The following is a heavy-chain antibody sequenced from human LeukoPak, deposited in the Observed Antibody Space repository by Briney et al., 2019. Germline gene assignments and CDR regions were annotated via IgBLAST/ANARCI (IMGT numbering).Heavy chain of an antibody. D-gene: IGHD3-3*01. CDR2: IYYSGST. V-gene: IGHV4-39*07. CDR1: GGSISSSSYY. Sequence: KASETLSLTCTVSGGSISSSSYYWGWIRQPPGKGLEWIGSIYYSGSTYYNPSLKSRVTISVDTSKNQFSLKLSSVTAADTAVYYCARVRYDFWSGDESAFDIWGQGTMVTVSS. CDR3: ARVRYDFWSGDESAFDI. J-gene: IGHJ3*02.